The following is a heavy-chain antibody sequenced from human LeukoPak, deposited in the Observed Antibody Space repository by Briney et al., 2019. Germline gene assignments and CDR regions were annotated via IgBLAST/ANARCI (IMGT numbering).Heavy chain of an antibody. Sequence: GGSLRLSCAASGFTFSSYTMSWVRLAPGKGLEWVSTITTSDGNTYYADSVKGRFTVSRDNSKNTLFLQMNSLRVEDTAVYYCAGRRSSGWYAYWGQGTLVTVSS. J-gene: IGHJ4*02. D-gene: IGHD6-19*01. CDR1: GFTFSSYT. CDR2: ITTSDGNT. V-gene: IGHV3-23*01. CDR3: AGRRSSGWYAY.